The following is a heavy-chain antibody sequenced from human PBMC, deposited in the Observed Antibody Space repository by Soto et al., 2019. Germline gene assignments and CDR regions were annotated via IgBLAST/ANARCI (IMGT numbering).Heavy chain of an antibody. D-gene: IGHD1-26*01. Sequence: PGGSLRLSCAASGFTFSSYSMNWVRQAPGKGLEWVSYISSSSSTIYYADSVKGRFTISRDNAKNSLYLQMNSLRDEDTAVYYCARDNWELLPSPYFDYWGQGTLVTVSS. V-gene: IGHV3-48*02. J-gene: IGHJ4*02. CDR2: ISSSSSTI. CDR3: ARDNWELLPSPYFDY. CDR1: GFTFSSYS.